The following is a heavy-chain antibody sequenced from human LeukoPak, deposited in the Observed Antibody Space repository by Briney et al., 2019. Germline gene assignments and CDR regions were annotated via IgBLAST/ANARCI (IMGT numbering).Heavy chain of an antibody. CDR1: GFTFSSYA. D-gene: IGHD6-13*01. CDR3: ARGYSSSWYGYYYYMDV. CDR2: ISSNGGST. J-gene: IGHJ6*03. V-gene: IGHV3-64*01. Sequence: PGGSLRLSCAASGFTFSSYAMHWVRQAPGKGLEYVSAISSNGGSTYYANSVKGRFTISRDNSKNTLYLQMGSLRAEDMAVYYCARGYSSSWYGYYYYMDVWGKGTTVTISS.